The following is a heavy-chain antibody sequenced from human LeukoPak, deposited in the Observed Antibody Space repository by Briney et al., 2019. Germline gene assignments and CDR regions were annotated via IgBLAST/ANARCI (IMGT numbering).Heavy chain of an antibody. CDR1: GDSVSGISFY. CDR3: ARYYDRSGYWSTPHFDY. J-gene: IGHJ4*02. D-gene: IGHD3-22*01. Sequence: SETLSLTCTVSGDSVSGISFYWSWIRQPPGKGLQYIGYIQYSGSTNYNPSLKSRVTISVDTSKNQFSLKLSSVTAADTAVYYCARYYDRSGYWSTPHFDYWGQGTLVTVSS. CDR2: IQYSGST. V-gene: IGHV4-61*01.